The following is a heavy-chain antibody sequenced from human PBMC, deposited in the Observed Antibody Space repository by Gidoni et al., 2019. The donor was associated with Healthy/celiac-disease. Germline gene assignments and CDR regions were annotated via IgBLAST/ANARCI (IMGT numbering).Heavy chain of an antibody. CDR2: IKQDGSEK. V-gene: IGHV3-7*03. Sequence: EVQLVESGGGLVQPGGSLRLSCAASGFTFSSYWMSWVRQAPGKGLEWVANIKQDGSEKYYVDSVKGRFTISRDNAKNSLYLQMNSLRAEDTAVYYCARDGPAETTVVTVEDYWGQGTLVTVSS. J-gene: IGHJ4*02. CDR3: ARDGPAETTVVTVEDY. D-gene: IGHD4-17*01. CDR1: GFTFSSYW.